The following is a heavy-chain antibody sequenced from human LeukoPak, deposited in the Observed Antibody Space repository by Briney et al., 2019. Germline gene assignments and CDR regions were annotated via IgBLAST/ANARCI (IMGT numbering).Heavy chain of an antibody. J-gene: IGHJ1*01. CDR1: GFTFDDYA. V-gene: IGHV3-43*02. Sequence: GGSMRLSCAASGFTFDDYAMHWVRQAPGKCLEWVSLISGDGGSTYYADSVKGRFTISRAYSKNSLYLQMNSLRTDDTALYYCAKDKEHYDIQAEYLEHWGEGTLVTVSS. CDR2: ISGDGGST. D-gene: IGHD3-22*01. CDR3: AKDKEHYDIQAEYLEH.